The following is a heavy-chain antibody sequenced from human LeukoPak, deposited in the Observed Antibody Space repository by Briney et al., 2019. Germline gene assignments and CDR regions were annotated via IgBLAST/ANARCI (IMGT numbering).Heavy chain of an antibody. CDR1: GFTFSSYG. V-gene: IGHV3-33*01. D-gene: IGHD6-13*01. CDR2: IWYDGSNK. Sequence: GGSLRLSCAASGFTFSSYGMHWVRQAPGKGLEWVAVIWYDGSNKYYADSVKGRFTISRDNSKNTLYLQMNSLRAEDTAVYCCARDMTGIAAAGTFNYWGQGTLVTVSS. J-gene: IGHJ4*02. CDR3: ARDMTGIAAAGTFNY.